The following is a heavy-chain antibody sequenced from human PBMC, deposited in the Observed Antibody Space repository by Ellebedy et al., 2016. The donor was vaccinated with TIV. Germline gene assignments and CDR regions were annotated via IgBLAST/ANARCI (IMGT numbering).Heavy chain of an antibody. CDR1: GDPVSRGFHY. CDR2: MFYNGGN. CDR3: AGGISEWLLSEPPQHFPYGLDV. J-gene: IGHJ6*02. D-gene: IGHD3-3*01. V-gene: IGHV4-61*01. Sequence: SETLSLXXAVSGDPVSRGFHYWTWLRQPPGKGLEWIGHMFYNGGNQYNPSLKSRVFMSVDTSRNQFSLKLASVTASDTAVYFCAGGISEWLLSEPPQHFPYGLDVWGRGTTVTVSS.